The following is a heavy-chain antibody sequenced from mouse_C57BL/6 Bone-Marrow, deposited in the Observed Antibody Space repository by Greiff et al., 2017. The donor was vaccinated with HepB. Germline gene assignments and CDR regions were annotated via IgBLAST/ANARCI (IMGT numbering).Heavy chain of an antibody. CDR1: GYTFTSYD. Sequence: QVQLKESGPELVKPGASVKLSCKASGYTFTSYDINWVKQRPGQGLEWIGWIYPRDGSTKCNEKFKGKATLTVDTSSSTAYMELHSLTSEDSAVYFCARWDYGYDVGYYYAMDYWGQGTSVTVSS. J-gene: IGHJ4*01. CDR2: IYPRDGST. CDR3: ARWDYGYDVGYYYAMDY. D-gene: IGHD2-2*01. V-gene: IGHV1-85*01.